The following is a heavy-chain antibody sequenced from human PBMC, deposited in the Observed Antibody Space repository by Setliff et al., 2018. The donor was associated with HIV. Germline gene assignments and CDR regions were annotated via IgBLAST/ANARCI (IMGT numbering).Heavy chain of an antibody. D-gene: IGHD3-22*01. CDR1: GYIFTVYH. CDR2: INPNNGDT. V-gene: IGHV1-2*02. CDR3: ARAYNDIATGLQRVGLDP. J-gene: IGHJ5*02. Sequence: ASVKVSCKASGYIFTVYHIHWVRQAPGQGLEWMGWINPNNGDTKYAQKFQGRVTMTRDTSITTAYMDLDRLSYDDTAVYYCARAYNDIATGLQRVGLDPWGQGTLVTVSS.